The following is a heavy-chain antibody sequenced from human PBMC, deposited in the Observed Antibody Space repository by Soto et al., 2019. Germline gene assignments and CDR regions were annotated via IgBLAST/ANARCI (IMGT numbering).Heavy chain of an antibody. CDR1: RGSMSNYY. CDR3: ARHGMDYYDSSGYYYSPYYFDY. Sequence: SETLSLTCTVSRGSMSNYYWSWIRQPPGKGLEWIGSIYYTGSTNYNPSLQSRVTISVDTSKNQFSLKLSSVTAADTAVYYCARHGMDYYDSSGYYYSPYYFDYWGQGTLVTVSS. V-gene: IGHV4-59*08. J-gene: IGHJ4*02. D-gene: IGHD3-22*01. CDR2: IYYTGST.